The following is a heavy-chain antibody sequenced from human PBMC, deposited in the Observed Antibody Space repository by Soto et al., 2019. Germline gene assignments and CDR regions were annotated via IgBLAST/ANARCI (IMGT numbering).Heavy chain of an antibody. CDR2: INPNSGGT. CDR3: ATFFWGIEGDAFDI. V-gene: IGHV1-2*04. CDR1: GYTFTGYY. J-gene: IGHJ3*02. Sequence: QVQLVQSGAEVKKPGASVKVSCKASGYTFTGYYMHWVRQAPGQGLEWMGWINPNSGGTNYAQKFQGWVTMTRDTAISTAYMELSRLRSDDTAVYYCATFFWGIEGDAFDIWGQGTMVTVSS. D-gene: IGHD3-16*01.